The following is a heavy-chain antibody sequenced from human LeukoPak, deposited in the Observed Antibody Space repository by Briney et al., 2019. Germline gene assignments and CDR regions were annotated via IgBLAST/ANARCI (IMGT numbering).Heavy chain of an antibody. CDR3: ARGVSDGSYFAY. CDR1: GGSFSGYD. CDR2: INHSGRT. V-gene: IGHV4-34*01. J-gene: IGHJ4*02. D-gene: IGHD1-26*01. Sequence: PSETLSLTCAVYGGSFSGYDWHWIRQPPGKGLEWIGEINHSGRTNYNPSLKSRVTMSLDTSKNKFSLKLSSVTAADAAVYYCARGVSDGSYFAYWGQGTLVTVSS.